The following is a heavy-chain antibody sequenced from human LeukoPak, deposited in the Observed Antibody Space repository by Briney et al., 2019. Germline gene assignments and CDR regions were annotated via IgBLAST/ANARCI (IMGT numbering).Heavy chain of an antibody. V-gene: IGHV4-39*07. CDR2: MYYSGTT. Sequence: SETLSLTCTVSGGPISSSHFFWGWIRQPPGKGLEWIGSMYYSGTTYYNPSLKSRVTISVDTSKNKFSLKGSSVTAADTAMYYCARVRFLEWLPHYYYMDVWGKGTTVTVSS. J-gene: IGHJ6*03. CDR1: GGPISSSHFF. CDR3: ARVRFLEWLPHYYYMDV. D-gene: IGHD3-3*01.